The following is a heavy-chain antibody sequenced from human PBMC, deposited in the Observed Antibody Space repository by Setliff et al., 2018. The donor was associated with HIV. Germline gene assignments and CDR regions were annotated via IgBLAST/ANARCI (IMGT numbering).Heavy chain of an antibody. Sequence: PGGSLRLSCAASGFTFSTHWMTWVRQAPGKGLEWVANIKQDGSDKYYVDSVKGRFTISRDTAKNSLYLQMNSLRAEDTALYYCARENYYDSSGYFWYFQHWGQGTLVTVSS. V-gene: IGHV3-7*01. CDR2: IKQDGSDK. J-gene: IGHJ1*01. CDR3: ARENYYDSSGYFWYFQH. CDR1: GFTFSTHW. D-gene: IGHD3-22*01.